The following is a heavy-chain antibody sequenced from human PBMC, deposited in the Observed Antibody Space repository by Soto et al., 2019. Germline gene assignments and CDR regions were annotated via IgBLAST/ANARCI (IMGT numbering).Heavy chain of an antibody. CDR1: GGTFSSYA. CDR3: ARAGSYGLYYYYYYGMDV. D-gene: IGHD5-18*01. CDR2: IIPIFGTA. Sequence: ASVKVSCKASGGTFSSYAISWVRQGPGQGLEWMGGIIPIFGTANYAQKFQGRVTITADESTSTAYMELSSLRSEDTAVYYCARAGSYGLYYYYYYGMDVWGQGTTVTVSS. J-gene: IGHJ6*02. V-gene: IGHV1-69*13.